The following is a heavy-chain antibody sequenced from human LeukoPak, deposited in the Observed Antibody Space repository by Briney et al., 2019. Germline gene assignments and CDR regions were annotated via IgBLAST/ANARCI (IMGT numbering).Heavy chain of an antibody. CDR1: GFTFSAYS. Sequence: GGSLTLSCAASGFTFSAYSMNWVREAPGKGLDWVSYISSRSFTIYYADSVKGRFTISRDNAKNSLYLEMNSLRDEDTAVYYCARSVIAVAGYDAFDIWGQGTVVTVSS. D-gene: IGHD6-19*01. CDR3: ARSVIAVAGYDAFDI. V-gene: IGHV3-48*02. J-gene: IGHJ3*02. CDR2: ISSRSFTI.